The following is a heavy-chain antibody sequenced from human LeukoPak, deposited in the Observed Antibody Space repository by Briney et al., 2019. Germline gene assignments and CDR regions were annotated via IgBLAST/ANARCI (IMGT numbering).Heavy chain of an antibody. Sequence: GRSLRLSCGASGFTFSTYGMRWVRQAPGNWLGWVAFIRSDGTENYYVDSVKGRFTISRDNSKNTLYLQMNSLRPEDTALYFCAKDGDTGGYSYFDYWGQGTLVTVSS. J-gene: IGHJ4*02. D-gene: IGHD3-22*01. CDR1: GFTFSTYG. CDR3: AKDGDTGGYSYFDY. V-gene: IGHV3-30*02. CDR2: IRSDGTEN.